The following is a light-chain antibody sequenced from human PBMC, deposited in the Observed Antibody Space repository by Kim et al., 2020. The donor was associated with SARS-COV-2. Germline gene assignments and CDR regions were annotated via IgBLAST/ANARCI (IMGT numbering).Light chain of an antibody. V-gene: IGKV3-15*01. CDR3: QQYNRWPPYI. CDR2: GAS. Sequence: VSPGERATLSCRASQSVTSNLAWYQQRPGQAPRLLIYGASIRATGIPDRFSGSGSGTEFTLTISSLQSEDFALYYCQQYNRWPPYIFVQGTKLEI. CDR1: QSVTSN. J-gene: IGKJ2*01.